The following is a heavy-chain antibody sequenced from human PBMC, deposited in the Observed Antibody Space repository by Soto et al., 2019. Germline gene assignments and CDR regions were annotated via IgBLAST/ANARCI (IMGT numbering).Heavy chain of an antibody. D-gene: IGHD2-21*01. J-gene: IGHJ6*02. Sequence: ASVNVSRKPCGDTRQDFSMLWVRQAPGQRPEWMGWLSVGNGDTKYSQKLQGRVTITRDTSARTAYMELSNLRSEDTAVYYCATLEGECGGVSCYKYVYYYGMDVWGQGTTVTVSS. CDR2: LSVGNGDT. V-gene: IGHV1-3*01. CDR3: ATLEGECGGVSCYKYVYYYGMDV. CDR1: GDTRQDFS.